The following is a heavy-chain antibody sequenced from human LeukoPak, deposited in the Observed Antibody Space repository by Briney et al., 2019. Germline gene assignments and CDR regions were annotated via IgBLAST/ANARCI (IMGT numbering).Heavy chain of an antibody. J-gene: IGHJ5*02. CDR2: ISGSGGST. CDR3: AKDRDSSSWYGEGWFDP. D-gene: IGHD6-13*01. Sequence: GGSLRLFCAASGFTFSSYAMGWVRQAPGKGLEWVSAISGSGGSTYYADSVKGRFTISRDNSKNTLYLHMNSLRAEDTAVYYCAKDRDSSSWYGEGWFDPWGQGTLVTVSS. V-gene: IGHV3-23*01. CDR1: GFTFSSYA.